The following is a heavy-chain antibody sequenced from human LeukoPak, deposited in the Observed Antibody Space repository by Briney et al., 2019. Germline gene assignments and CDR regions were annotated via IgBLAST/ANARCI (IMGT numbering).Heavy chain of an antibody. Sequence: QPGRSLRLSCAASGFTFDDYAMHWVRQAPGKGLEWVSGISWNSGSIAYADSVKGRFTISRDNAKNSLYLQMNSLRAEDTALYYCAKAGGGSGWYTLAYWGQGTLVTVSS. CDR3: AKAGGGSGWYTLAY. J-gene: IGHJ4*02. CDR1: GFTFDDYA. V-gene: IGHV3-9*01. D-gene: IGHD6-13*01. CDR2: ISWNSGSI.